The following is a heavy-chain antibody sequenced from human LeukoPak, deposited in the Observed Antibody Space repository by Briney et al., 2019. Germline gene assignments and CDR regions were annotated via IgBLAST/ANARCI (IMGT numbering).Heavy chain of an antibody. Sequence: PGGSLRLSCVASGFTFNNYSMNWVRQAPGKGLEWVSSVSGSGGSIYYADSVKGRFTSSRDNSKNTLYLQMNSLRAEDTAVYYCAKRGSEVGETVAPGDYWGQGTLVTVSS. D-gene: IGHD1-26*01. CDR2: VSGSGGSI. CDR1: GFTFNNYS. J-gene: IGHJ4*02. V-gene: IGHV3-23*01. CDR3: AKRGSEVGETVAPGDY.